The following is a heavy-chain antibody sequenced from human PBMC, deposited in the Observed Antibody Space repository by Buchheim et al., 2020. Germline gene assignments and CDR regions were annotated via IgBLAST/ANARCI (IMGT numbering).Heavy chain of an antibody. D-gene: IGHD6-13*01. V-gene: IGHV1-46*03. CDR1: GYTFTSYY. CDR3: ARGLRGPFEQQGPFDY. J-gene: IGHJ4*02. CDR2: INPSGGRT. Sequence: QVQLVQSGAEVKKPGASVKVSCKASGYTFTSYYMHWVRQAPGQGLEWMGIINPSGGRTRYAQKFQGRVHMTRDTSKSTVYMELSSLRSEHTAVYYCARGLRGPFEQQGPFDYWGQGTL.